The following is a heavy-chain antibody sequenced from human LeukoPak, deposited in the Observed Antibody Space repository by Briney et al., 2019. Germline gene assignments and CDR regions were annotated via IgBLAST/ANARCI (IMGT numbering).Heavy chain of an antibody. CDR3: ARLTPTTLSLYYYYMDV. V-gene: IGHV4-34*01. J-gene: IGHJ6*03. CDR2: INHSGRT. Sequence: SETLSLTCAVSGVSLSGYYWGWIRQTPGKGLEWIGEINHSGRTNYNPSLKSRVTISADTSKNQFSLELRSVTAADTAVYYCARLTPTTLSLYYYYMDVWGKGTTVTVSS. D-gene: IGHD2/OR15-2a*01. CDR1: GVSLSGYY.